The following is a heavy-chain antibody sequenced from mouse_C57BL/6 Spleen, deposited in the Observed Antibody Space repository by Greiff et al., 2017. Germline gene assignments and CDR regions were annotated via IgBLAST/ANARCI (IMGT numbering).Heavy chain of an antibody. V-gene: IGHV1-26*01. CDR3: ARWTPYFDY. CDR1: GYTFTDYY. CDR2: INPNNGGT. Sequence: VQLQQSGPELVKPGASVKISCKASGYTFTDYYMNWVKQSHGKSLEWIGDINPNNGGTSYNQKFKGKATLTVDKSSSTAYMELRSLTSEDSAVYYCARWTPYFDYWGQGTTLTVSS. J-gene: IGHJ2*01. D-gene: IGHD3-3*01.